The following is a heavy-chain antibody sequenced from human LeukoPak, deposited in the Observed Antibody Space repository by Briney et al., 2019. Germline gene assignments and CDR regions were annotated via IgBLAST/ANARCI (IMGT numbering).Heavy chain of an antibody. CDR1: GYTFTSYG. Sequence: ASVKVSCKASGYTFTSYGINWVRQAPGQGPEWMGWISAYTGNTNYAQKFQGGVTMTTDTSTSTVYMQMSSLTSEDTAIYYCARGGHGTSVAVAGTGDFWGQGTLVTVSS. CDR2: ISAYTGNT. J-gene: IGHJ4*02. D-gene: IGHD6-19*01. CDR3: ARGGHGTSVAVAGTGDF. V-gene: IGHV1-18*01.